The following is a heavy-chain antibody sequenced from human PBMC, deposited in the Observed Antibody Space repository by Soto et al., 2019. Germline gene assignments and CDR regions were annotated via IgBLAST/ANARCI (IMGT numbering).Heavy chain of an antibody. CDR2: VSYEGSIA. V-gene: IGHV3-30*03. CDR1: GFSFGSYA. D-gene: IGHD1-26*01. Sequence: GGSLRLSCAASGFSFGSYAMYWVRQPPGKGLEWVATVSYEGSIAYYSDSVKGRFTISRDNSMHTIYLQMNSLRAEDSALYYCARDFEPTKGDYYYYGRDVWGQGTRVTVSS. J-gene: IGHJ6*02. CDR3: ARDFEPTKGDYYYYGRDV.